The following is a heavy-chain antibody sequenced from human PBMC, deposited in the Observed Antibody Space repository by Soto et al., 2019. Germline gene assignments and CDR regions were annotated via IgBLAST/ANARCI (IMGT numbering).Heavy chain of an antibody. CDR1: GGSIRSYY. J-gene: IGHJ6*02. CDR3: ARGRMVRGVIPPYYYYGMAV. V-gene: IGHV4-59*12. Sequence: SETLSLTCTVSGGSIRSYYWSWIRQPPGKGLEWIGYIYYSGSTNYNPSLKSRVTISVDTSKNQFSLKLSSVTAADTAVYYCARGRMVRGVIPPYYYYGMAVWAQGTTVTVS. D-gene: IGHD3-10*01. CDR2: IYYSGST.